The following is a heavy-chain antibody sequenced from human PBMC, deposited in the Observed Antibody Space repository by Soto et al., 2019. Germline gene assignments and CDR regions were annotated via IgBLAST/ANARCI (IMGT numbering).Heavy chain of an antibody. D-gene: IGHD4-17*01. CDR2: IWYDGSNK. J-gene: IGHJ6*02. Sequence: QVQLVESGGGVVQPGRSLRLSCAASGFTFSSYGMHWVRQAPGKGLEWGAVIWYDGSNKYYADSVKGRFTISRDNSKNTLYLQMNSLRAEDTAVYYCARESAYGDYEGYYYYGMDVWGQGTTVTVSS. CDR1: GFTFSSYG. CDR3: ARESAYGDYEGYYYYGMDV. V-gene: IGHV3-33*01.